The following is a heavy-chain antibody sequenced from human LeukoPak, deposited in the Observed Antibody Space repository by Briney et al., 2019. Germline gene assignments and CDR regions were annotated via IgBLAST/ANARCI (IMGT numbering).Heavy chain of an antibody. V-gene: IGHV3-21*01. Sequence: GGSLRLSCAASGFTFSSYSMNWVRQAPGKGLEWVSSISSSSSYIYYAGSVKGRFTISRDNAKNSLYLQMNSLRAEDTAVYYCARVGGYCSSTSCYEVWGQGTLVTVSS. CDR3: ARVGGYCSSTSCYEV. CDR2: ISSSSSYI. D-gene: IGHD2-2*01. J-gene: IGHJ4*02. CDR1: GFTFSSYS.